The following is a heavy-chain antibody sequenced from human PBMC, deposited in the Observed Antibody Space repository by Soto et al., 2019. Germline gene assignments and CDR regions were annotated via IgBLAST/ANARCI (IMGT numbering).Heavy chain of an antibody. CDR2: IYYSGST. J-gene: IGHJ5*02. D-gene: IGHD6-19*01. CDR1: GGSISSYY. V-gene: IGHV4-59*01. Sequence: PSETLSITCTVSGGSISSYYWSWIRQPPGKGLEWIGYIYYSGSTNYNPSLKSRVTISVDTSKNQFSLKLSSVTAADTAVYYCVRVSSSGWYDWFDPWGQGTLVTVSS. CDR3: VRVSSSGWYDWFDP.